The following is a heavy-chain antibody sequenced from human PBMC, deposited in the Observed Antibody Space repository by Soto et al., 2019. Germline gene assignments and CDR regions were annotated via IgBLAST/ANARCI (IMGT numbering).Heavy chain of an antibody. CDR2: IIPMIGAT. V-gene: IGHV1-69*06. Sequence: QVQLVQSGAEVKKPGSSVKVSCKASGGTFSDFTLSWLRQAPGRGLEWMGGIIPMIGATNNAQKLKGRLTITADKSTGTVYMELNSLRSDDTAVYYCARYWSAGTLYGAFDIWGQGTEVTVSP. D-gene: IGHD2-15*01. CDR1: GGTFSDFT. J-gene: IGHJ3*02. CDR3: ARYWSAGTLYGAFDI.